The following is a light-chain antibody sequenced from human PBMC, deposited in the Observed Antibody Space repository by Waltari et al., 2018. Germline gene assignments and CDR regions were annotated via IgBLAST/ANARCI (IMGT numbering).Light chain of an antibody. V-gene: IGKV3-15*01. CDR2: DAS. CDR3: HHYNTWPPGT. J-gene: IGKJ2*02. CDR1: QTVNAN. Sequence: ENVMTQSPATLYVSPGERATLSCRASQTVNANLAWYQRTPGQAPRLLIYDASKRATGIPARFSGSGSGTDFTLTISSLQSEDFGIYYCHHYNTWPPGTFGQGTKLDNK.